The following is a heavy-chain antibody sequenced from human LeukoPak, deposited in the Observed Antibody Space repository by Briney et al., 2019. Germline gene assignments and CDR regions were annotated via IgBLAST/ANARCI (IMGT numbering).Heavy chain of an antibody. CDR2: ISYDGSNK. Sequence: GGSLRLSCAASGFTFSSYAMHWVRQAPGKGLEWVAVISYDGSNKYYADSVKGRFTISRDNSKNTLYLQMNSLRAEDTAVYYCARGGDILTGRYYFDYWGQGTLVTVSS. CDR1: GFTFSSYA. D-gene: IGHD3-9*01. CDR3: ARGGDILTGRYYFDY. V-gene: IGHV3-30-3*01. J-gene: IGHJ4*02.